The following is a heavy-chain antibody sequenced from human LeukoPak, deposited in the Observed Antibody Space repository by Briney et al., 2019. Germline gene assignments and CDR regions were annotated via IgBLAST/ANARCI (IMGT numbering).Heavy chain of an antibody. V-gene: IGHV3-53*01. CDR2: IYSGGNT. CDR3: ARYSSSWYRPYYYYGMDV. J-gene: IGHJ6*02. D-gene: IGHD6-13*01. Sequence: PGGSLRLSCAASGFTVSSNYMSWVRQAPGKGLEWVSIIYSGGNTYYADSVKGRFTISRDNSKNTLYLQMNSLRAEDTAVYYCARYSSSWYRPYYYYGMDVWGQGTTVTVSS. CDR1: GFTVSSNY.